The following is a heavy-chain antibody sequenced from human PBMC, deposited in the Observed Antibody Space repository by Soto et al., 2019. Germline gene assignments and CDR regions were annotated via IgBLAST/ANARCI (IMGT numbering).Heavy chain of an antibody. J-gene: IGHJ4*02. CDR1: GGTFSSYT. Sequence: QVQLVQSGAEVKKPGSSVKVSCKASGGTFSSYTISWVRQAPGQGLEWMGRIIPILGIANYAQKFQGRVTIXXDXSXXTAYMELSSLRSEDTAVYYCARDLIAAAGNLDFDYWGQGTLVTVSS. V-gene: IGHV1-69*08. CDR2: IIPILGIA. D-gene: IGHD6-13*01. CDR3: ARDLIAAAGNLDFDY.